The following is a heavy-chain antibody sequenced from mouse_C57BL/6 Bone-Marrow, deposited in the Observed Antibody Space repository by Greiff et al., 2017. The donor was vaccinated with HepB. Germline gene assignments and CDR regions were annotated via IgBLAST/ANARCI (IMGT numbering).Heavy chain of an antibody. CDR2: INPSTGGT. V-gene: IGHV1-42*01. CDR1: GYSFTGYY. CDR3: ASYDYEVDY. D-gene: IGHD2-4*01. J-gene: IGHJ2*01. Sequence: VQLQQSGPELVKPGASVKISCKASGYSFTGYYMNWVKQSPEKSLEWIGEINPSTGGTTYNQKFKAKATLTVDKSSSTAYMQLKSLTSEDSAVYYCASYDYEVDYWGQGTTLTVSS.